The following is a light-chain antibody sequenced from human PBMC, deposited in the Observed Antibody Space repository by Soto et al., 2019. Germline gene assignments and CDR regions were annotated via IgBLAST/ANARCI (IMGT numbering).Light chain of an antibody. CDR3: QQYGSSPT. Sequence: EIVLTQSPATLSLSPGERATLSCSASQSVSSYLAWYQQKPGQAPRLLIYDASNRATGIPARFSGSGSGTDFTLTISRLEPEDFAVYYCQQYGSSPTFGQGTKVDIK. CDR2: DAS. V-gene: IGKV3-20*01. CDR1: QSVSSY. J-gene: IGKJ1*01.